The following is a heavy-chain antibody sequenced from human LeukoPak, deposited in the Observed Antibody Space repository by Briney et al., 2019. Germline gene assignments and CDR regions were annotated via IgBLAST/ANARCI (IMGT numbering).Heavy chain of an antibody. CDR2: INQDGSKK. CDR1: GFTFSSYW. D-gene: IGHD5-18*01. V-gene: IGHV3-7*03. Sequence: GGSLRLSCAASGFTFSSYWMDWVRQAPGKGLEWVANINQDGSKKYYVDSVKGRFTISRDNSKNTLYLQMNSLRAEDTAVYYCARERYSYGQRYPLDWGQGTLVTVSS. J-gene: IGHJ4*02. CDR3: ARERYSYGQRYPLD.